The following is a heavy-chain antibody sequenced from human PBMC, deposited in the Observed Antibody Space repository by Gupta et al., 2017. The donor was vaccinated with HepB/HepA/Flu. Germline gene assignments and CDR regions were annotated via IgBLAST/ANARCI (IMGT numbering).Heavy chain of an antibody. CDR1: GGSISSSSYY. CDR2: IYYSGST. CDR3: ARRYSSSWYPPSGTNWFDP. D-gene: IGHD6-13*01. J-gene: IGHJ5*02. V-gene: IGHV4-39*01. Sequence: QLQLRESGPGLVKPSETLSLTCTVSGGSISSSSYYWGWIRQPPGKGLEWIGSIYYSGSTYYNPSLKSRVTISVDTSKNQFSLKLSSVTAADTAVYYCARRYSSSWYPPSGTNWFDPWGQGTLVTVSS.